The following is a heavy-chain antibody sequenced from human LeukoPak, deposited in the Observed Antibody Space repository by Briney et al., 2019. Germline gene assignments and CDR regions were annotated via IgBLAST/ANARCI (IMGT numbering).Heavy chain of an antibody. Sequence: ASVKVSCKASGYTFTSYAMNWVRQAPGQGLEWMGWINTNTGNPTYAQGFTGRFVFSLDTSVSTAYLQISSLKAEDTAVYYCARRHPQGTLGYYYYYYMDVWGKGTTVTVSS. J-gene: IGHJ6*03. V-gene: IGHV7-4-1*02. CDR3: ARRHPQGTLGYYYYYYMDV. CDR1: GYTFTSYA. CDR2: INTNTGNP. D-gene: IGHD1-14*01.